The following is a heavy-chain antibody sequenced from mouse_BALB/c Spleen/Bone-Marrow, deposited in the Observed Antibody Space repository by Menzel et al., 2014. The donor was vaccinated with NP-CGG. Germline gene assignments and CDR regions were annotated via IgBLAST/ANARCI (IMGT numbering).Heavy chain of an antibody. J-gene: IGHJ4*01. CDR2: IYPGDLNT. Sequence: QVQLQQPGPELVKPGASVRISCKASGYTFTSYYIHWVRQRPGQGLEWIGWIYPGDLNTKFNEKFKGKATLTADKSSSTASMQLSSLTSEDSAVYFCARKSQRAYDSMNYWGQGTSVTVSS. D-gene: IGHD2-4*01. CDR1: GYTFTSYY. V-gene: IGHV1S56*01. CDR3: ARKSQRAYDSMNY.